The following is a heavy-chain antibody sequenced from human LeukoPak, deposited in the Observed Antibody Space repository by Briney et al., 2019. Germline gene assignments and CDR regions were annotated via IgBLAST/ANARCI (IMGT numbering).Heavy chain of an antibody. CDR1: GGSISSSSYY. V-gene: IGHV4-39*01. CDR2: IYYTGST. Sequence: SETLSLTCTVSGGSISSSSYYWGWLRQPPGKGLEWIGSIYYTGSTYYNPSLKSRVTISVDTTKNQFSLKLSSVTAADTAVYYCARYAPQWLPPPWYFDYWGQGTLVTVSS. CDR3: ARYAPQWLPPPWYFDY. J-gene: IGHJ4*02. D-gene: IGHD6-19*01.